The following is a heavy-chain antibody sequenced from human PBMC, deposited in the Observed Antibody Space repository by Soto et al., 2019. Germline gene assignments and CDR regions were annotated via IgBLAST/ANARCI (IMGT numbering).Heavy chain of an antibody. Sequence: EVQLLESGGGSVQPGGSLRLSCAASGFTFSSYAMHWVRRPPGKGLEWVSSISGSGGTAYYADSVKGRFSISRDSLVNTLYLQMNSLRAEDTAVYYCAKGRGQNWNVDYWGQGTLVTVSP. CDR1: GFTFSSYA. CDR2: ISGSGGTA. J-gene: IGHJ4*02. CDR3: AKGRGQNWNVDY. V-gene: IGHV3-23*01. D-gene: IGHD1-1*01.